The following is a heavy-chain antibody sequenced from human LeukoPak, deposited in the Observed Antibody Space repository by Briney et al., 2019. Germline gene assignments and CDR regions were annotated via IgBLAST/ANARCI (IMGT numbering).Heavy chain of an antibody. D-gene: IGHD1-26*01. J-gene: IGHJ4*02. CDR3: ARFPGIVGFDY. V-gene: IGHV3-21*01. CDR1: GFTFSSYS. CDR2: ISSSSSYI. Sequence: GGSLRLSCAASGFTFSSYSMNWVRQAPGKGLEWVSSISSSSSYIYYADSVKGRFTIPRDNSKNTLYLQMNSLRAEDTAVYYCARFPGIVGFDYWGQGTLVTVSS.